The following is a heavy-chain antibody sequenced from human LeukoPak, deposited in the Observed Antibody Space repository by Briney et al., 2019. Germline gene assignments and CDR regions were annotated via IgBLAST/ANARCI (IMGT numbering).Heavy chain of an antibody. CDR1: GFTFSSYG. J-gene: IGHJ4*02. V-gene: IGHV3-30*18. CDR2: ISYDGSNK. D-gene: IGHD6-19*01. Sequence: GGSLGLSCAASGFTFSSYGMHWVRQAPGKGLEWVAVISYDGSNKYYADSVKGRFTISRDNSKNTLYLQMNSLRAEDTAVYYCAKLAVAGDSDPFDYWGQGTLVTVSS. CDR3: AKLAVAGDSDPFDY.